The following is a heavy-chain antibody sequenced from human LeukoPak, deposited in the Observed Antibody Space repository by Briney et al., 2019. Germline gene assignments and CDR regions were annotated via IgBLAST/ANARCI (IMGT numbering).Heavy chain of an antibody. CDR3: AKELWFGELPRGDAFDI. V-gene: IGHV3-23*01. J-gene: IGHJ3*02. CDR1: GFTFSSYA. CDR2: ISGSGGST. D-gene: IGHD3-10*01. Sequence: GGSLRLSCAASGFTFSSYAMSWVRQAPRKGLEWVSAISGSGGSTYYADSVKGRFTISRDNSKNTLYLQMNSLRAEDTAVYYCAKELWFGELPRGDAFDIWGQGTMVTVSS.